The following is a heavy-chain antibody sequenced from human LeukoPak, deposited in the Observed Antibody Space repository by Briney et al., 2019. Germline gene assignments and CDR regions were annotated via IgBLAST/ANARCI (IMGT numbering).Heavy chain of an antibody. Sequence: GGSLRLSCAASGFTFSSYSMNWVRQAPGKGLEWVSSISSSSSYIYYADTVKGRFTISRDNAKNSLYLQMNSLRAEDTAVYYCARDYYYDSSGYYYVPNWFDPWGQGTLVTVFS. CDR2: ISSSSSYI. J-gene: IGHJ5*02. D-gene: IGHD3-22*01. V-gene: IGHV3-21*01. CDR1: GFTFSSYS. CDR3: ARDYYYDSSGYYYVPNWFDP.